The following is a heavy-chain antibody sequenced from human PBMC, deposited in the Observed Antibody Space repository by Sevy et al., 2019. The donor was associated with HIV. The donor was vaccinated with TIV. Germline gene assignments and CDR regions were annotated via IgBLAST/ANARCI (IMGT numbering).Heavy chain of an antibody. CDR2: IIPIFGTA. J-gene: IGHJ3*02. Sequence: KISCKASGGTFSSYAISWVRQAPGQGLEWMGGIIPIFGTANYAQKFQGRVTITADESTSTAYMELSSLRSEDTAVYYCARGGPGGYYDSSGLDAFDIWGQGTMVTVSS. D-gene: IGHD3-22*01. CDR1: GGTFSSYA. V-gene: IGHV1-69*01. CDR3: ARGGPGGYYDSSGLDAFDI.